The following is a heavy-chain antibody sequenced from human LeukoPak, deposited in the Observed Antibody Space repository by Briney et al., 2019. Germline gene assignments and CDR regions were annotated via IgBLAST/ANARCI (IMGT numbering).Heavy chain of an antibody. J-gene: IGHJ4*02. V-gene: IGHV1-2*03. CDR3: ARGVVRGVMALGY. Sequence: LGASVKVSCKASGYTFTGYYMHWVRQAPGQGLEWMVWINPNSGGTNYAQKFQGRVTMTRDTSISTAYMELSRLRSDDTAVYYCARGVVRGVMALGYWGQGTLATVSS. CDR2: INPNSGGT. D-gene: IGHD3-10*01. CDR1: GYTFTGYY.